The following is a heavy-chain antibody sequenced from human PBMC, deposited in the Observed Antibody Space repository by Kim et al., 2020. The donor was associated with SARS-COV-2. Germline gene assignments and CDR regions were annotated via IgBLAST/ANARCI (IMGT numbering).Heavy chain of an antibody. D-gene: IGHD6-19*01. CDR2: ISYDGSNK. J-gene: IGHJ6*02. Sequence: GGSLRLSCAASGFTFSSYAMHWVRQAPGKGLEWVAVISYDGSNKYYADSVKGRFTISRDNSKNTLYLQMNSLRAEDTAVYYCARDLASYSSGWYHFEYYYYGMDVWGQGTTVTVSS. V-gene: IGHV3-30*04. CDR1: GFTFSSYA. CDR3: ARDLASYSSGWYHFEYYYYGMDV.